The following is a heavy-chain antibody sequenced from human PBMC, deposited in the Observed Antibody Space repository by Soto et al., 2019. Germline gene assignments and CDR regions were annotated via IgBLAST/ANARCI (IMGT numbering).Heavy chain of an antibody. CDR3: TRDEGGSYAPPFDY. Sequence: ASVKVSCKASGYTFPSYGISWVRQAPGQGLEWMGWISPYNAKTNYAQKFQGRVTMTTDTSTNTAYMELRSLRYDDTAVYYCTRDEGGSYAPPFDYWGQGTLVTVSS. CDR1: GYTFPSYG. D-gene: IGHD1-26*01. J-gene: IGHJ4*02. V-gene: IGHV1-18*01. CDR2: ISPYNAKT.